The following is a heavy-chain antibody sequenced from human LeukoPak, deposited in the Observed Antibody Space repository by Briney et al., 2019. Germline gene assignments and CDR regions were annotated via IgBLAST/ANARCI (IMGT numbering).Heavy chain of an antibody. CDR2: IYHSGST. J-gene: IGHJ3*02. CDR3: ARVGVDDYGWGRAAFDI. Sequence: SQTLSLTCAVSGGSISSGGYSWSWIRQPPGKGLEWIGYIYHSGSTYYNPSLKSRVIISVDRSKNQFSLKLSSVTAADTAVYYCARVGVDDYGWGRAAFDIWGQGTMVTVSS. CDR1: GGSISSGGYS. V-gene: IGHV4-30-2*01. D-gene: IGHD3-16*01.